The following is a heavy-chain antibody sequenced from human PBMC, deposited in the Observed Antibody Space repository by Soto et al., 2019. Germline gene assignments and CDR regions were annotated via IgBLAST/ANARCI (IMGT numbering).Heavy chain of an antibody. CDR2: ISYDGSNK. V-gene: IGHV3-30*03. J-gene: IGHJ5*02. D-gene: IGHD3-10*01. Sequence: QVQLVESGGGVVQPGRSLRLSCAASGFTFSGYGMHWVRQAPGKGLEWLGVISYDGSNKYYADSVKGRFTISSDNSKNTLYLQMNSLRVEDTAVYYCARDRAHSLVGGWFDPWGQGTLVTVSS. CDR1: GFTFSGYG. CDR3: ARDRAHSLVGGWFDP.